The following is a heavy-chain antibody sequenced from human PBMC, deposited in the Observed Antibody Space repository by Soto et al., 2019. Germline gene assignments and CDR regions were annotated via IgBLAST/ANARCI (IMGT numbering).Heavy chain of an antibody. Sequence: QVQLVQSGAEVKKPGASVKVSCKASGYTFTSYSISWVRQAPGQGLEWMGWISAYNGNTNYALTLQGRVTMTTDTSTSTANMELRSLTSDDTAVYYCEIDSGYDSSGYYFDYWGQGTLVTVSS. CDR1: GYTFTSYS. D-gene: IGHD3-22*01. J-gene: IGHJ4*02. CDR3: EIDSGYDSSGYYFDY. V-gene: IGHV1-18*01. CDR2: ISAYNGNT.